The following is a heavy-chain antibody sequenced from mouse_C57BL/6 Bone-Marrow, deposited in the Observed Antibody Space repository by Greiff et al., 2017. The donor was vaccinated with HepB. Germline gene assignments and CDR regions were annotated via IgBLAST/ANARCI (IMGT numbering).Heavy chain of an antibody. CDR1: GIDFSRYW. J-gene: IGHJ1*03. V-gene: IGHV4-1*01. CDR3: ARPSLDYDWYFDV. Sequence: ASGIDFSRYWMSWVRRAPGKGLEWIGEINPDSSTINYAPSLKDKFIISRDNAKNTLYLQMSKVRSEDTALYYCARPSLDYDWYFDVWGTGTTVTVSS. D-gene: IGHD2-4*01. CDR2: INPDSSTI.